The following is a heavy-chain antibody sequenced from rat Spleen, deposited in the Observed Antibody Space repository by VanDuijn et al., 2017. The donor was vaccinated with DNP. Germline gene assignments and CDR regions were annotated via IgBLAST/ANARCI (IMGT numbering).Heavy chain of an antibody. CDR3: TREKTGRD. CDR1: GFTFSSNW. D-gene: IGHD5-1*01. CDR2: ITPDGLNT. Sequence: EVQLEESGGGLVQPGSPLKLSCAASGFTFSSNWLSWICQAPGKGLEWIATITPDGLNTYYPDTVKGRFVISKDSAKNAGFLQMNSLKSDDTATYYCTREKTGRDWGQGVVVTVSS. V-gene: IGHV5-35*01. J-gene: IGHJ2*01.